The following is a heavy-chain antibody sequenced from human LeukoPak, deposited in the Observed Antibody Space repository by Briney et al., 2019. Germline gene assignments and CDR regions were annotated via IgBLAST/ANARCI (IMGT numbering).Heavy chain of an antibody. CDR3: ARHGSSSWLELHQPFDY. CDR1: GGPISSSNYY. D-gene: IGHD1-7*01. Sequence: SETLSLTCTVSGGPISSSNYYWGWIRQPPGKGLEWIGSIYYSGSTYYNPSLKSRVTISIDMSKNQFSLKLTSVTAPDTAVYYCARHGSSSWLELHQPFDYWGQGTLVTVPS. V-gene: IGHV4-39*01. CDR2: IYYSGST. J-gene: IGHJ4*02.